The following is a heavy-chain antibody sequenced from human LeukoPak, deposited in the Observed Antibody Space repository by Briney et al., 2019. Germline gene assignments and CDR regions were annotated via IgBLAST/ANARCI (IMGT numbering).Heavy chain of an antibody. J-gene: IGHJ4*02. CDR2: ISGGGGST. Sequence: GGSLRLSCAASGFTFSNYAMNWVRQAPGKGLEWVSTISGGGGSTYYADSVKGRFTISRDNSKNTLYLQMNSLRAEDTAVCYCAKGDGSRLGLCDYWGQGTLVTVSS. CDR1: GFTFSNYA. D-gene: IGHD3-10*01. V-gene: IGHV3-23*01. CDR3: AKGDGSRLGLCDY.